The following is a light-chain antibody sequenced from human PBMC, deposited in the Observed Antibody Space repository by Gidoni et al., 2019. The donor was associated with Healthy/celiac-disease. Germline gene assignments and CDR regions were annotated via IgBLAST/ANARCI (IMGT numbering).Light chain of an antibody. CDR2: AAS. Sequence: DIQMTQSPSSLSAAVGARVTITCRASQSISSYLNWYQQKPGKAPKLLIYAASSLQSGVPSRFSGSGSGTDFTLTISSLQPEDFATYYCQQSYSTPPWTFXXXTKVEIK. CDR1: QSISSY. J-gene: IGKJ1*01. V-gene: IGKV1-39*01. CDR3: QQSYSTPPWT.